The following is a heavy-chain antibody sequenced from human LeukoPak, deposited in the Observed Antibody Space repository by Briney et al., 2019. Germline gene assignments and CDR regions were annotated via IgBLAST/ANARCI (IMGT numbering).Heavy chain of an antibody. CDR1: GFTFSSYS. CDR3: ARAGTWLYFDY. Sequence: GGSLRLSCAASGFTFSSYSMNWVRQAPGKGPEWVSSISSSSSYIYYADSVKGRFTISRDNAKNSLYLQMNSLRAEDTAVYYCARAGTWLYFDYWGQGTLVTVSS. J-gene: IGHJ4*02. D-gene: IGHD6-13*01. CDR2: ISSSSSYI. V-gene: IGHV3-21*01.